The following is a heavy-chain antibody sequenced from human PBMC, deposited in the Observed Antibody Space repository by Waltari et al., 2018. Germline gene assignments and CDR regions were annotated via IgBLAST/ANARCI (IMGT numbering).Heavy chain of an antibody. V-gene: IGHV3-33*01. CDR1: GFTFSSYG. Sequence: QVQLVESGGGVVQPGRSLRLSCAASGFTFSSYGMHWVRQAPGKGLEWVAVIWYDGSNKYYADSVKGRFTISRDNSKNTLYLQMNSLRAEDTAVYYCARDGGGGSYYFDYWGQGTPVTVSS. J-gene: IGHJ4*02. CDR2: IWYDGSNK. CDR3: ARDGGGGSYYFDY. D-gene: IGHD1-26*01.